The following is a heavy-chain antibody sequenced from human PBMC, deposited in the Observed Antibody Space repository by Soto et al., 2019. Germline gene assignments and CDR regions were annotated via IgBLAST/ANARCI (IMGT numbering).Heavy chain of an antibody. V-gene: IGHV3-23*01. J-gene: IGHJ4*02. Sequence: PGGSLRLSCAASGFTFSSFAMSWARQAPGKGLEWVSTISGTGGSTYYADSVKGRFTISRDNSKNTLSLQMNSLRAEDTAVYFCAKHIPTVNMKYYFDYWGQGTLVTVSS. CDR2: ISGTGGST. D-gene: IGHD4-17*01. CDR3: AKHIPTVNMKYYFDY. CDR1: GFTFSSFA.